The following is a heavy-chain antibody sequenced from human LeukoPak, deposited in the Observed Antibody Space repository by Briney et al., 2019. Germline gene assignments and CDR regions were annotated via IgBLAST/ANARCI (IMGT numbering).Heavy chain of an antibody. J-gene: IGHJ5*02. D-gene: IGHD3-22*01. Sequence: GGSLRLSCAASGFTFSRYWMGWVRQAQGKGLEWLANIKEDGSEQYYVDSVKGRFTISRDNAKNSLYLQMNSLRAEDTAVYYCAREWYYYDSSGYDPWGQGTLVTVSS. V-gene: IGHV3-7*01. CDR3: AREWYYYDSSGYDP. CDR1: GFTFSRYW. CDR2: IKEDGSEQ.